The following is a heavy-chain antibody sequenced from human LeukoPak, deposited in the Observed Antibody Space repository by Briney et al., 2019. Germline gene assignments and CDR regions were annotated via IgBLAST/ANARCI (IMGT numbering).Heavy chain of an antibody. CDR3: ARLRAYYYDSSGYYNFDF. CDR2: ISYSGRT. D-gene: IGHD3-22*01. J-gene: IGHJ4*02. Sequence: PSETLSLTCTVSGGSISSNNYYWGWIRQPPGKGLECIGRISYSGRTYYNPSLQSRVTISVDTSKNQFSLRLSSVTAADTAVYYCARLRAYYYDSSGYYNFDFWGQGTLVTVSS. CDR1: GGSISSNNYY. V-gene: IGHV4-39*01.